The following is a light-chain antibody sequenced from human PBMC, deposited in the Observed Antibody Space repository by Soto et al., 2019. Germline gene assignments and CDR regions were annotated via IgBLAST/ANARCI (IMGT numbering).Light chain of an antibody. Sequence: QSVLTQPPSVSGAPGQRVTISCTGSRSNIGAGYDVHWYQQIPGAAPKILIYGNSNRPSGVPDRFSGSKSGTSASLAITGLQAEDEADYYCQSYDASLSGDVVFGGGTKLTVL. CDR3: QSYDASLSGDVV. J-gene: IGLJ2*01. V-gene: IGLV1-40*01. CDR2: GNS. CDR1: RSNIGAGYD.